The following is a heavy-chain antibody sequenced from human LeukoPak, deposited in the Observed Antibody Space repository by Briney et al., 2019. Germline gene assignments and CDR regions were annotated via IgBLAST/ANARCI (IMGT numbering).Heavy chain of an antibody. CDR3: AKSEGYIPSY. CDR1: GFIFNKYW. J-gene: IGHJ4*02. Sequence: GGSLRLSCAASGFIFNKYWMTWVRQAPGKGLEWVADIKEDGSDKYYVDSVRGRFTISRDNVKKLVYLQMNSLRVEDTAVYYCAKSEGYIPSYWGQGTLVTVSS. V-gene: IGHV3-7*01. CDR2: IKEDGSDK. D-gene: IGHD5-18*01.